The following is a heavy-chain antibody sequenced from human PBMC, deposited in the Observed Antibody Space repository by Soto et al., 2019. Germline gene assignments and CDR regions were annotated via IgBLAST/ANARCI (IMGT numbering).Heavy chain of an antibody. CDR3: ARSLADSRPDYYGMDV. CDR1: GYSFTSYW. V-gene: IGHV5-10-1*01. J-gene: IGHJ6*02. D-gene: IGHD3-3*02. Sequence: GESLKISCKGSGYSFTSYWISWVRQMPGKGLEWMGRIDPSDSYTNYSPSFQGHVTISADKSISTAYPQWSSLKASDTAMYYCARSLADSRPDYYGMDVWGQGTTDTVSS. CDR2: IDPSDSYT.